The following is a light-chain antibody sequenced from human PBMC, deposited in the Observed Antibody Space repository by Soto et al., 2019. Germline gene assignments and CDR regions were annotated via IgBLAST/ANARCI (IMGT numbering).Light chain of an antibody. Sequence: QAVVTQPASVSGSPGQSITFSCTGTSSDVGAYNYVSWYQQHPGKAPKLLIYEVSNRPSGVSIRFSGSKSGNTASLTISGLQAEDEADYYCSSYTSINTYVFGTGTKLTVL. CDR1: SSDVGAYNY. CDR3: SSYTSINTYV. CDR2: EVS. J-gene: IGLJ1*01. V-gene: IGLV2-14*01.